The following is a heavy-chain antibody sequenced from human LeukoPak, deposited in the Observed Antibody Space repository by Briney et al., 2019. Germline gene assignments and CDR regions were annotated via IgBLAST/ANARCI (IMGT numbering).Heavy chain of an antibody. V-gene: IGHV4-34*01. J-gene: IGHJ2*01. Sequence: PSETLSLTCAVYGGSFSGYYWSWNRQPPGKGLEWIGEINHSGSTNYNPSLKSRVTISVDTSKNQFSLKLSSVTAADTAVYYCARGGVAGPHYWYFDLWGRGTWSLSPQ. CDR3: ARGGVAGPHYWYFDL. CDR2: INHSGST. D-gene: IGHD6-19*01. CDR1: GGSFSGYY.